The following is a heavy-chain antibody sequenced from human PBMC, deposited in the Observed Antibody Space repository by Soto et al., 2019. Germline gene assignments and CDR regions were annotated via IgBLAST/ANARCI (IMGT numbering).Heavy chain of an antibody. V-gene: IGHV3-30-3*01. CDR3: ARVDWGKQWLVLDY. J-gene: IGHJ4*02. CDR1: GFTFSSYA. D-gene: IGHD6-19*01. CDR2: ISYDGSNR. Sequence: QVQVVESGGGVVQPGKSLRLSCAASGFTFSSYAMHWVRQAPGKGLEWVSVISYDGSNRYYADSVKGRFTISRDNSKNTLYLKMNNLRAEDTGVYYCARVDWGKQWLVLDYWGQGTLVTVSS.